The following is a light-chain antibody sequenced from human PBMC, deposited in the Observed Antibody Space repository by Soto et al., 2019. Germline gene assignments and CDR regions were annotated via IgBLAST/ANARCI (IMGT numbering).Light chain of an antibody. V-gene: IGLV2-14*01. CDR3: SSYSNSSTPVV. CDR1: NSDVGGCDC. CDR2: DVR. J-gene: IGLJ3*02. Sequence: QSALTQPASVSGSPEQSITISCTGTNSDVGGCDCVSWYQQHPGKAPKLMIFDVRDRPSGVSNRFSGSKSGNTASLTISGLQAEDEADYYCSSYSNSSTPVVFGGWTKLTVL.